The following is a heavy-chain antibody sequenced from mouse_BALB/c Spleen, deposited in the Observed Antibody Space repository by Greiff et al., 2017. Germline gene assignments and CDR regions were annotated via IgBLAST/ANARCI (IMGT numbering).Heavy chain of an antibody. CDR1: GFTFSSYA. V-gene: IGHV5-6-5*01. Sequence: EVMLVESGGGLVKPGGSLKLSCAASGFTFSSYAMSWVRQTPEKRLEWVASISSGGSTYYPDSVKGRFTISRDNARNILYLQMSSLGSEDTAMYYCARDWDAWFAYWGQGTLVTVSA. CDR2: ISSGGST. CDR3: ARDWDAWFAY. J-gene: IGHJ3*01. D-gene: IGHD4-1*01.